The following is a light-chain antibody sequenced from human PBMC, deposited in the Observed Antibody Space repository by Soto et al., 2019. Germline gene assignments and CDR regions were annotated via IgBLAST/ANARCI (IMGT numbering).Light chain of an antibody. CDR2: KAS. CDR1: QSISSW. CDR3: QQYNSYPGT. V-gene: IGKV1-5*03. Sequence: DIQMTQSPSTLSASVGDRVTITCRASQSISSWLAWYQQKPGKAPKLLIYKASTLESGVPSRFSGSGSGTEFTLTIFSLQPDDFATYYCQQYNSYPGTFGQGTKVEIK. J-gene: IGKJ1*01.